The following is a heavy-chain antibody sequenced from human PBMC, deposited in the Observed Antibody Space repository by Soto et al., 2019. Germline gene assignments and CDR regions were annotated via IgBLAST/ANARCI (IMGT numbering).Heavy chain of an antibody. CDR1: GFSHSTSGVG. V-gene: IGHV2-5*02. D-gene: IGHD2-15*01. CDR2: IYWDDDK. Sequence: GPKLVNPTQTLTLTCTFSGFSHSTSGVGVGWIRQPPGKALEWLALIYWDDDKRYSPSLKSRLTITKDTSKNQVVLTMTNMDPVDTATYYCAHRPSYCSGGSCYSGFDYWGQGTLVTVSS. J-gene: IGHJ4*02. CDR3: AHRPSYCSGGSCYSGFDY.